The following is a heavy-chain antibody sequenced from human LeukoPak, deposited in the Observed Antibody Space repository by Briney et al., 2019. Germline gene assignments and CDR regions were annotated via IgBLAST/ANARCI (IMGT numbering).Heavy chain of an antibody. CDR1: GYTFIVYY. Sequence: AASVKVSCKASGYTFIVYYIHWVRQAPGQGLEWMGWINPHSGGTNYAQKFQGRVTMTRDTSISTAYMELSRLRSDDTAVYHCANSLGYYFDYWGQGTLVTVSS. V-gene: IGHV1-2*02. CDR3: ANSLGYYFDY. CDR2: INPHSGGT. D-gene: IGHD5-18*01. J-gene: IGHJ4*02.